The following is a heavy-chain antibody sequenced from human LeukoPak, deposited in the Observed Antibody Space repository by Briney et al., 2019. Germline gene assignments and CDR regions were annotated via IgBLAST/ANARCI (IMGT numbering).Heavy chain of an antibody. D-gene: IGHD6-19*01. Sequence: GGSLRLSCAASGFSFSVYWMHWVRQAPGKGLEWVSSISSSSSYIYYADSVKGRFTISRDNAKNSLYLQMNSLRAEDTAVYYCARDGAAVAGFDYWGQGTLVTVSS. V-gene: IGHV3-21*01. CDR1: GFSFSVYW. CDR2: ISSSSSYI. J-gene: IGHJ4*02. CDR3: ARDGAAVAGFDY.